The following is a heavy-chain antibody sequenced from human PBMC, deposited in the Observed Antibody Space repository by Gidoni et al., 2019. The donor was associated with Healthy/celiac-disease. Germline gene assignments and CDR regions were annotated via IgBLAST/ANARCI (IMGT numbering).Heavy chain of an antibody. CDR3: ASRVIAAATFDY. D-gene: IGHD6-13*01. CDR2: INHSGST. V-gene: IGHV4-34*01. J-gene: IGHJ4*02. CDR1: GGSFSGYY. Sequence: QVQLQQWGAGLLKPSETLSLTCAVYGGSFSGYYWSWIRQPPGKGLEWIGEINHSGSTTYNPSLKSRVTISVDTSKNQFSLKLSSVTAADTAVYYCASRVIAAATFDYWGQGTLVTVSS.